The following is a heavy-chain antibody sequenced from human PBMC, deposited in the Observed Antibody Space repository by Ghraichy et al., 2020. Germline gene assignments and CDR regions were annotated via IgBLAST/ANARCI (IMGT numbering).Heavy chain of an antibody. Sequence: SETLSLTCAVYGGSFSGYYWSWIRQPPGKGLEWIGEINYSGSTNYNPSLKSRVTISVDTSKNQFSLKLSSVTAADTAVYYCARGWGVGSYYYFDYWGQGTLVTVSS. CDR2: INYSGST. CDR1: GGSFSGYY. CDR3: ARGWGVGSYYYFDY. V-gene: IGHV4-34*01. J-gene: IGHJ4*02. D-gene: IGHD1-26*01.